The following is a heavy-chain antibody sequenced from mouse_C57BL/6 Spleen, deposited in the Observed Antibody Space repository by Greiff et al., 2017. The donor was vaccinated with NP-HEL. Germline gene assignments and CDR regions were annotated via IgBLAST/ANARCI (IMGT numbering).Heavy chain of an antibody. V-gene: IGHV1-26*01. J-gene: IGHJ3*01. Sequence: EVQLQQSGPELVKPGASVKISCKASGYTFTDYYMNWVKQRHGKSLEWIGDINPNNGGTSYKQKFKGKDTLTVDKSASTAYMGLRSLTSEYSAVYYCARWGGRSWFAYWGQGTLVTVSA. CDR3: ARWGGRSWFAY. D-gene: IGHD3-3*01. CDR1: GYTFTDYY. CDR2: INPNNGGT.